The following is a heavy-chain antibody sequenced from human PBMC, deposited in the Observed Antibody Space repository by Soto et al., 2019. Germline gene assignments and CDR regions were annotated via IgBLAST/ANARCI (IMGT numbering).Heavy chain of an antibody. V-gene: IGHV1-8*01. Sequence: GQGLEWMGWMNPNSGNTGYAQKFQGRVTMTRNTSISTAYMDLSSLRSEDTAVYFCAVPVVPDTIDAFDIWGQGTMVSV. D-gene: IGHD2-2*01. J-gene: IGHJ3*02. CDR3: AVPVVPDTIDAFDI. CDR2: MNPNSGNT.